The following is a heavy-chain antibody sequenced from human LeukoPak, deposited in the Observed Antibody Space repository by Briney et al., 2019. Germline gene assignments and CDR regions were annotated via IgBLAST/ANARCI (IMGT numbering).Heavy chain of an antibody. CDR2: ISSSGSTI. J-gene: IGHJ4*02. CDR1: GFTFSSYE. V-gene: IGHV3-48*03. Sequence: PGGSLRLSCAASGFTFSSYEMNWARQAPGKGLEWVSYISSSGSTIYYADSVKGRFTISRDNAKNSLYLQMNSLRAEDTAVYYCARAPYYFDSNWGQGTLVTVSS. CDR3: ARAPYYFDSN.